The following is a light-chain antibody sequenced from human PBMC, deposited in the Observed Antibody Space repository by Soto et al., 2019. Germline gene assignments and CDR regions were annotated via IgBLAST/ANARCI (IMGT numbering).Light chain of an antibody. J-gene: IGKJ1*01. Sequence: DIVMTQSPDSLAVSLGERATINCKSSQSVLYSSNNKNYLAWYQQKPGQPPKLLIYWASTRESGVPDRFSGSGSGTDFTLTISSLQAEDVAVYYCQQYYITPCTFGHGTKVEIK. V-gene: IGKV4-1*01. CDR1: QSVLYSSNNKNY. CDR3: QQYYITPCT. CDR2: WAS.